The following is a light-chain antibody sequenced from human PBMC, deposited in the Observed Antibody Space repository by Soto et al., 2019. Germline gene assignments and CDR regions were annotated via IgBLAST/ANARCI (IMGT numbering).Light chain of an antibody. CDR3: SSYAGSNSVV. J-gene: IGLJ2*01. CDR1: SSDVGGYNY. CDR2: EVS. Sequence: QSALTQPPSASGSPGQSVTISCTGTSSDVGGYNYVSWYQQHPGKAPKLMIYEVSKRPSGVPDHFSGSKSGNTASLTVSGLQAEDEAEYYCSSYAGSNSVVFGGGTKVTVL. V-gene: IGLV2-8*01.